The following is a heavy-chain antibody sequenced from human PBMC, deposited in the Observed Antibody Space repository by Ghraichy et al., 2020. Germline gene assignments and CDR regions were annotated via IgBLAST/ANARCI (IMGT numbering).Heavy chain of an antibody. J-gene: IGHJ4*02. CDR3: ARHAAGLGSYHPFDY. D-gene: IGHD1-26*01. CDR2: IYHSGST. CDR1: GGSISSYY. Sequence: SETLSLTCTVSGGSISSYYWSWIRQPPGKGLEWIGYIYHSGSTNYNPSLKSRVTISVDTSSNQFSLRLNSVTAADTAVYYCARHAAGLGSYHPFDYWGQGTLVTVSS. V-gene: IGHV4-59*08.